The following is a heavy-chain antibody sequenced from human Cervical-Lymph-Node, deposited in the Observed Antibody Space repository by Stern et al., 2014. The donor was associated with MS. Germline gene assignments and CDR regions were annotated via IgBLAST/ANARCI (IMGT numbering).Heavy chain of an antibody. CDR3: ARGRPKKWYFDL. CDR2: INHSGST. Sequence: QVQLQQWGAGLLKPSETLSLTCAVYGGSFSGYYWSWIRQPPGKGLEWIVEINHSGSTNYNPSLKSRVTISVDTSKNQFSLKLSSVTAADTAVYYCARGRPKKWYFDLWGRGTLVTVSS. J-gene: IGHJ2*01. V-gene: IGHV4-34*01. CDR1: GGSFSGYY.